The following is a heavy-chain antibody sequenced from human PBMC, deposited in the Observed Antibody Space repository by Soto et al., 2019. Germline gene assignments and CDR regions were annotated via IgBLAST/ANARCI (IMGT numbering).Heavy chain of an antibody. CDR2: IHHSGST. V-gene: IGHV4-59*01. CDR1: GGSISSNY. D-gene: IGHD6-19*01. CDR3: TIGAGWTTDY. J-gene: IGHJ4*02. Sequence: QVQLQESGPGLVRPSETLSLTCTVSGGSISSNYWNWIRQAPGKGLEWIGLIHHSGSTNYNPSLNSRGTISLDTSKNQLSLKLSSVTAADTAVYYCTIGAGWTTDYWGQGTLVTVSS.